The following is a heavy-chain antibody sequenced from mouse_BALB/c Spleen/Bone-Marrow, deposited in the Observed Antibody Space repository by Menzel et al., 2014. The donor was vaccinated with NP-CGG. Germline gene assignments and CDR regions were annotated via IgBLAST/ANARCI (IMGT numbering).Heavy chain of an antibody. CDR3: ARDGYYEGFYAMDY. CDR2: IDPYYGGT. D-gene: IGHD2-3*01. J-gene: IGHJ4*01. CDR1: GYSFTGYN. Sequence: SGPELEKPGASVKISCKASGYSFTGYNMNWVKRSNGKSLEWIGNIDPYYGGTSYNQKFKGKATLTVDKSSSTAYMHLKSLTSEDSAVYYCARDGYYEGFYAMDYWGQGTSVTVST. V-gene: IGHV1S135*01.